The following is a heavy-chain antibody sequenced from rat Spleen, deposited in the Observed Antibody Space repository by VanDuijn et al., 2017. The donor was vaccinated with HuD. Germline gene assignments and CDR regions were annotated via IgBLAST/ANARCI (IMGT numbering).Heavy chain of an antibody. CDR3: ARHNSGYGYFDY. CDR2: IAVTGGDT. J-gene: IGHJ2*01. Sequence: EVQLVESGGGLVQPGRSLKLSCVTSGFTFTNYWMTWIRQAPGKGLEWVASIAVTGGDTYYPDSVKGRFTISRDNAKSTLYLQMNSLRSEDTATYYCARHNSGYGYFDYWGQGVMVTVSS. V-gene: IGHV5-31*01. CDR1: GFTFTNYW. D-gene: IGHD4-3*01.